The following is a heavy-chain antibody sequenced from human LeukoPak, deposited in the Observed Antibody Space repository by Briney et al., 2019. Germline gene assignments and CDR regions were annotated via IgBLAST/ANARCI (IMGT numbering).Heavy chain of an antibody. CDR2: ISGSGGST. CDR1: GFTFSSYG. Sequence: GGSLRLSCAASGFTFSSYGMHWVRQAPGKGLEWVSGISGSGGSTYYADAVKGRFTISRDNSKHTLYLQMNSLRAEDTAVYYCAKDREMATKLGSSDYWGQGTLVTVSS. CDR3: AKDREMATKLGSSDY. D-gene: IGHD5-24*01. V-gene: IGHV3-23*01. J-gene: IGHJ4*02.